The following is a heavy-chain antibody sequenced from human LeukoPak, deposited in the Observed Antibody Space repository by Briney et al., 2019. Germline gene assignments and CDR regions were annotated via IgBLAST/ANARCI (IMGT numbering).Heavy chain of an antibody. CDR1: GYTFTSYG. Sequence: APVKVSCKASGYTFTSYGISWVRQAPGQGLEWMGWTSAYNGNTNYAQKLQGRVTMTTDTSTSTAYMELRSLRSDDTAVYYCARDGAGQWLVPYYFDYWGQGTLVTVSS. CDR3: ARDGAGQWLVPYYFDY. D-gene: IGHD6-19*01. J-gene: IGHJ4*02. V-gene: IGHV1-18*01. CDR2: TSAYNGNT.